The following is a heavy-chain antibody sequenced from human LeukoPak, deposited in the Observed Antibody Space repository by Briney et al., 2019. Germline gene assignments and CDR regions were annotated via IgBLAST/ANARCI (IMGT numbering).Heavy chain of an antibody. CDR2: IKQDGSEK. CDR1: GFTFSSYW. D-gene: IGHD6-13*01. CDR3: ARAAAGIYFDY. Sequence: GGSLRLSCAASGFTFSSYWMHWVRQAPGKGLEWVANIKQDGSEKYYVDSVKGRFTISRDNAKNSLYLQMNSLRAKDTAVYYCARAAAGIYFDYWGQGTLVTVSS. V-gene: IGHV3-7*05. J-gene: IGHJ4*02.